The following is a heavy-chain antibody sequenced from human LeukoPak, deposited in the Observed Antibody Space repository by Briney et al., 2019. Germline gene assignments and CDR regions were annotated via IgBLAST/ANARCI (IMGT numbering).Heavy chain of an antibody. J-gene: IGHJ5*02. D-gene: IGHD2-15*01. V-gene: IGHV4-30-4*01. Sequence: SQTLSLTCTVSGGSISSGDYYWSWIRQPPGKGLEWIGYIYYSGGTYYNPSLKSRVTISVDTSKNQFSLKLSSVTAADTAVYYCARALGVDCSGGSCYGVDPWGQGTLVTVSS. CDR2: IYYSGGT. CDR3: ARALGVDCSGGSCYGVDP. CDR1: GGSISSGDYY.